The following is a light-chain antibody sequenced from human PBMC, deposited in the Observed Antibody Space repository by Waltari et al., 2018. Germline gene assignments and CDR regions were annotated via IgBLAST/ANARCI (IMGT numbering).Light chain of an antibody. V-gene: IGLV3-21*02. CDR2: DDS. CDR3: QVWDSSSDHWL. J-gene: IGLJ3*02. Sequence: SYVLTQPPSVSVAPGQTATITCGGDNIGSKSVHWYQKKPGQAPVLVMFDDSDRPSGIPERLSGSNADNTATLSINRVEAGDEADYYCQVWDSSSDHWLFGGGTELTVL. CDR1: NIGSKS.